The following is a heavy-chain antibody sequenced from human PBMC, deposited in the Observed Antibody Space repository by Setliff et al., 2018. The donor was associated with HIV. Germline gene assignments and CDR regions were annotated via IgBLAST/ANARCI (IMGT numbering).Heavy chain of an antibody. V-gene: IGHV1-46*01. CDR2: INPSGGST. CDR1: GYTFTSYY. Sequence: ASVKVSCKASGYTFTSYYMHWVRQAPGQGLEWMGIINPSGGSTSYAQKFQGRVTITKDTSKNQVVLTMTNMYPVDTATYYCAHTPRFYYDSGSYSLLRGAFDIWGQGTMVTVSS. D-gene: IGHD3-10*01. CDR3: AHTPRFYYDSGSYSLLRGAFDI. J-gene: IGHJ3*02.